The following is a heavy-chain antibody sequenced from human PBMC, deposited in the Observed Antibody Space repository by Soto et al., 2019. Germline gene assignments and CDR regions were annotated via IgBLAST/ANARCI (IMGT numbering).Heavy chain of an antibody. Sequence: SETLSLTCAVYGGSFSGYYWSWIRQPPGKGLEWIGEINHSGSTNYNPSLKSRVTISVDTSKNQFSLKLSSVTAADTAVYYCARDSGIPHYYFDYWGQGTLVTVSS. CDR3: ARDSGIPHYYFDY. J-gene: IGHJ4*02. CDR1: GGSFSGYY. CDR2: INHSGST. D-gene: IGHD3-10*01. V-gene: IGHV4-34*01.